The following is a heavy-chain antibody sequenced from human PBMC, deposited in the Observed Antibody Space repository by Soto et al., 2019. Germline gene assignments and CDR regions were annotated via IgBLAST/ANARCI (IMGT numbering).Heavy chain of an antibody. CDR2: INHSGST. V-gene: IGHV4-34*01. CDR3: ARCSTSVYYYYYGMDV. Sequence: SETLSLTCAVYGGSFSGYYWSWIRQPPGKGLEWIGEINHSGSTNYNPSLKSRVTISVDTSKNQFSLKLSSVTAADTAVYYCARCSTSVYYYYYGMDVWGQGTTVTVSS. J-gene: IGHJ6*02. D-gene: IGHD2-2*01. CDR1: GGSFSGYY.